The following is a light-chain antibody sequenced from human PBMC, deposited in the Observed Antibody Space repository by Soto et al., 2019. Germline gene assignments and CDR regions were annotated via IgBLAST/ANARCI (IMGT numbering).Light chain of an antibody. CDR2: KAS. J-gene: IGKJ1*01. CDR3: QQYSTSSRT. V-gene: IGKV1-5*03. CDR1: QSIGSW. Sequence: DIQMTQSPSILSASVGDRVTITCRASQSIGSWLAWYQHKPGKAPKLLIYKASSLESGVPLRFSGSGSGTEFTLTISSLQRDDFATYYCQQYSTSSRTFGPGTKVDI.